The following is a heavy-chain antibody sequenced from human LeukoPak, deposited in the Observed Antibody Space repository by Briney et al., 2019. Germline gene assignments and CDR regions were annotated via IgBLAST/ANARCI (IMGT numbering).Heavy chain of an antibody. Sequence: GGSLRLSCAASGFTFSSYAMSWVRQAPGKGLEWVSGISWNSGSIDYADSVKGRLTISRDNAKNSLYLQMNSLRVEDTALYYCAKDRGSGSYTHNSFDYWGQGTLVTVSS. D-gene: IGHD3-10*01. J-gene: IGHJ4*02. CDR2: ISWNSGSI. CDR1: GFTFSSYA. CDR3: AKDRGSGSYTHNSFDY. V-gene: IGHV3-9*01.